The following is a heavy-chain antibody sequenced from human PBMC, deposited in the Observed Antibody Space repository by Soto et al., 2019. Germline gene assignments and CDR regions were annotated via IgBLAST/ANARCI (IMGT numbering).Heavy chain of an antibody. V-gene: IGHV3-21*01. Sequence: PGGSLRLSCAASGFTFSSYSMNWVRQAPGKGLEWVSSISRSSSYIYYADSVKGRFTISRDNAKNSLYLQMNSLRAEDTAVYYCARGYHYYDSSGYDKWDAFDIWGQGTMVTVSS. CDR2: ISRSSSYI. D-gene: IGHD3-22*01. CDR3: ARGYHYYDSSGYDKWDAFDI. J-gene: IGHJ3*02. CDR1: GFTFSSYS.